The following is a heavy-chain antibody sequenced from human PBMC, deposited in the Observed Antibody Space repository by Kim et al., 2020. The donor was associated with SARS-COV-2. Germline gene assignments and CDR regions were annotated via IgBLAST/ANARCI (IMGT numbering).Heavy chain of an antibody. Sequence: SVKVSCKASGGTLNTNNINWVRQAPGHGLEWMGGIIPFVCVPNHAQKFQGRITITADKSTNTVYMELTILRSDDTAVYYCARALTTRDAFDMWGHGTLVTVSS. CDR3: ARALTTRDAFDM. D-gene: IGHD4-17*01. V-gene: IGHV1-69*10. CDR2: IIPFVCVP. CDR1: GGTLNTNN. J-gene: IGHJ3*02.